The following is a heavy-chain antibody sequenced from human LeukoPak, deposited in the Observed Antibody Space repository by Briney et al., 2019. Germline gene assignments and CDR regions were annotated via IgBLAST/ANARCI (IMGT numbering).Heavy chain of an antibody. J-gene: IGHJ3*02. Sequence: ASVKVSCKASGYTFTSYDINWVRQATGQGLEWMGWMNPNSGNTGYAQKFQGRVTMTRNTSISTAYMELSSLRSEDTAVYYCARAHSYGSPDAFDIWGQGTMVTVSS. CDR3: ARAHSYGSPDAFDI. V-gene: IGHV1-8*01. D-gene: IGHD5-18*01. CDR1: GYTFTSYD. CDR2: MNPNSGNT.